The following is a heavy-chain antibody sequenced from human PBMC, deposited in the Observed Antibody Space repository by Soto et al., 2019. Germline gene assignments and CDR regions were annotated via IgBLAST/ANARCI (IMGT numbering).Heavy chain of an antibody. J-gene: IGHJ4*02. D-gene: IGHD3-22*01. CDR2: IYPGDSDT. Sequence: RGESLKISCXGSGCSFTSYWIGWVRQMPGKGLEWMGIIYPGDSDTRYSPSFQCQVTISADKSISTAYLQWSSLKASDTAMYYCARQGLYYYDSSGYCVGYRAEGTLVTVSS. CDR1: GCSFTSYW. CDR3: ARQGLYYYDSSGYCVGY. V-gene: IGHV5-51*01.